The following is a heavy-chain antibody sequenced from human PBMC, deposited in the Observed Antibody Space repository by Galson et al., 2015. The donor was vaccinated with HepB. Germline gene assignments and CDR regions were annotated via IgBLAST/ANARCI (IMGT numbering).Heavy chain of an antibody. V-gene: IGHV3-33*01. Sequence: SLRLSCAASGFTFSSYGMHWVRQAPGKGLEWVAVIWYDGSNKYYADSVKGRFTISRDNSKNTLYLQMNSLRAEDTAVYYCARAVVEAVAGNRRAGAFDIWGQGTMVTVSS. CDR3: ARAVVEAVAGNRRAGAFDI. CDR1: GFTFSSYG. J-gene: IGHJ3*02. CDR2: IWYDGSNK. D-gene: IGHD6-19*01.